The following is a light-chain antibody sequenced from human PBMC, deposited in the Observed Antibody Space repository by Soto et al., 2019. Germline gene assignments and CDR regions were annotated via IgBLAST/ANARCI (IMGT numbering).Light chain of an antibody. V-gene: IGLV2-8*01. CDR2: EVT. CDR1: SSDVSGYNS. CDR3: SSYAGSNILV. Sequence: QSALTQPPSASGSPGQSVTVSCTGTSSDVSGYNSVSWYQQHPGKAPKLMIYEVTKRPSGVPDRFSGSKSGNTASLTVSGLQAEDEADYYCSSYAGSNILVFGGGTKVTVL. J-gene: IGLJ2*01.